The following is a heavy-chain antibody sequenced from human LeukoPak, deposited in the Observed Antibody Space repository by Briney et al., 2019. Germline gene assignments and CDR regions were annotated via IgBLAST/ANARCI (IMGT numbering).Heavy chain of an antibody. CDR2: ISSDGTTI. V-gene: IGHV3-11*01. D-gene: IGHD6-19*01. CDR1: GFTFSDYY. Sequence: GGSLRLSCAASGFTFSDYYMSWILQAPGKGLEWLSCISSDGTTIQYADSVKGRFTISRDNAKNTLYLQMNSLRAEDTAVYYCARESGYSSGWFAFDMWGQETMLTLSS. J-gene: IGHJ3*02. CDR3: ARESGYSSGWFAFDM.